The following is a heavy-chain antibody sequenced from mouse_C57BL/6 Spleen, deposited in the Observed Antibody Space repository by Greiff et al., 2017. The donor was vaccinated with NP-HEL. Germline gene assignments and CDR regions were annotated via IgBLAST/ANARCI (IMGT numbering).Heavy chain of an antibody. CDR2: IHPNSGST. CDR1: GYTFTSYW. Sequence: QVQLQQPGAELVKPGASVKLSCKASGYTFTSYWMHWVKQRPGQGLKWIGMIHPNSGSTNYNEKFKSKATLTVDKSSSTAYMQLSSLTSEDSAVYYCARGAYSGYAMDYWGQGTSVTVSS. D-gene: IGHD2-12*01. V-gene: IGHV1-64*01. J-gene: IGHJ4*01. CDR3: ARGAYSGYAMDY.